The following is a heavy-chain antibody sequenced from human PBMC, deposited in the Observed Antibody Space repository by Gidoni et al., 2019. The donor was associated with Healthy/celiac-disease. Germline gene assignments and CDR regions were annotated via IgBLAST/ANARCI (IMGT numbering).Heavy chain of an antibody. CDR2: ISGSGGST. J-gene: IGHJ6*02. Sequence: EVQLLESGGGLVQPGGSLRLSCAASGFPFSSYAMSWVRQAPGKGLEWVSAISGSGGSTYYADSVKGRFTISRDNSKNTLYLQMNSLRAEDTAVYYCAKARAAADYYYYGMDVWGQGTTVTVSS. CDR3: AKARAAADYYYYGMDV. V-gene: IGHV3-23*01. CDR1: GFPFSSYA. D-gene: IGHD6-13*01.